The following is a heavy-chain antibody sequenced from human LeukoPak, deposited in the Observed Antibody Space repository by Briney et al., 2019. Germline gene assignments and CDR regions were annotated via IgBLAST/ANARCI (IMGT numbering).Heavy chain of an antibody. V-gene: IGHV3-30*18. CDR2: ISFDGKIS. Sequence: GGSLRLSCAASGFTFNRYGMHWVRQAPGKGLEWVAVISFDGKISYYADSVKGRFIISRDNSKNTLDLQMNSLRPEDTAGYYCAKELSATPRAAVQTGDAFDVWGQGTMVTVSS. CDR3: AKELSATPRAAVQTGDAFDV. D-gene: IGHD7-27*01. J-gene: IGHJ3*01. CDR1: GFTFNRYG.